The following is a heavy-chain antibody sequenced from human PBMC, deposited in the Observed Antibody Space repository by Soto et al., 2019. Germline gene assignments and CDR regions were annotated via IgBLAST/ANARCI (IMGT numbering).Heavy chain of an antibody. J-gene: IGHJ4*02. CDR1: GYTFTSYG. D-gene: IGHD6-19*01. CDR2: INTYNGNT. CDR3: ARGSLARTSTFDS. V-gene: IGHV1-18*01. Sequence: ASVKVSCKASGYTFTSYGLSWVRQAPGQGLEWMGWINTYNGNTNYAQKLQGRVTMTTDTSTSTAYMELRSLRSDVTALYYCARGSLARTSTFDSWGQGTLVTVSS.